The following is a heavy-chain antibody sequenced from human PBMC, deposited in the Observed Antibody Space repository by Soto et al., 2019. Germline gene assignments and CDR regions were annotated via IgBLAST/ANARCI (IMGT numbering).Heavy chain of an antibody. V-gene: IGHV3-73*01. CDR3: KVFWSGYYPHYMDV. J-gene: IGHJ6*03. D-gene: IGHD3-3*01. Sequence: KGRFTISRDDSKNTAYLQMNSLKTEDTAVYYCKVFWSGYYPHYMDVWGKGTTVTAP.